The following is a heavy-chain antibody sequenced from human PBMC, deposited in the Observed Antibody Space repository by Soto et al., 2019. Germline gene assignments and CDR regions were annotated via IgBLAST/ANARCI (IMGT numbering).Heavy chain of an antibody. J-gene: IGHJ6*02. CDR2: MNEDGGST. V-gene: IGHV3-74*02. Sequence: EVQLVESGGGLVRPGGSLRLSCAASGFSFSSYWMHWVRQVPGKGLVWVASMNEDGGSTDYADSVKGRFTISRDNAKNTLNLQLNTLRVEDTAVYYCASDLSGRADVWGQGTTVTVSS. D-gene: IGHD3-10*01. CDR3: ASDLSGRADV. CDR1: GFSFSSYW.